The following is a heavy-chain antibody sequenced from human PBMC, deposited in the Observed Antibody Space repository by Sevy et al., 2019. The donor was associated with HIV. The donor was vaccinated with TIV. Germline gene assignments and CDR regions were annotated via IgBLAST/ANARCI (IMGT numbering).Heavy chain of an antibody. CDR1: GFTVSSSY. Sequence: GGSRRLSCAASGFTVSSSYMTWVRQPPGKGLEWVSVIYSGGSTYYADSVKGRFTISRDNSKNTLYLQMNNLRADDTAVYDCARGRGVFGAVANNWFDPWGQGALVTVSS. CDR2: IYSGGST. D-gene: IGHD3-3*01. J-gene: IGHJ5*02. CDR3: ARGRGVFGAVANNWFDP. V-gene: IGHV3-53*01.